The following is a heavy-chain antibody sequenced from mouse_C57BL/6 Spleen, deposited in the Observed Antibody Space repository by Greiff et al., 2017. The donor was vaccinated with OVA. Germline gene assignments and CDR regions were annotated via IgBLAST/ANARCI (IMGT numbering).Heavy chain of an antibody. D-gene: IGHD1-1*01. CDR3: ARLEHLLEYFDV. J-gene: IGHJ1*03. V-gene: IGHV5-12*01. Sequence: EVQLVESGGGLVQPGGSLKLSCAASGFTFSDYYMYWVRQTPEKRLEWVAYISNGGGSTYYPDTVKGRFTISRDNAKNTLYLQMSRLESEDTAMYYCARLEHLLEYFDVWGTGTTVTVSS. CDR2: ISNGGGST. CDR1: GFTFSDYY.